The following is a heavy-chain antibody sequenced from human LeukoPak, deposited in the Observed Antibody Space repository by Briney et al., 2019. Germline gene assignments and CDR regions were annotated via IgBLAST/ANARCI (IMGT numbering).Heavy chain of an antibody. CDR3: ARAHSAYSYDY. Sequence: GASVKVSCKASGYTFSGCYMHWVRQAPGQGLEWMGWINANNGGTIYAQKFQGRVTMTRDTSISTAYMELSRLRSDDTAVYYCARAHSAYSYDYWGQGTLVLVSS. J-gene: IGHJ4*02. CDR1: GYTFSGCY. CDR2: INANNGGT. V-gene: IGHV1-2*02. D-gene: IGHD3-22*01.